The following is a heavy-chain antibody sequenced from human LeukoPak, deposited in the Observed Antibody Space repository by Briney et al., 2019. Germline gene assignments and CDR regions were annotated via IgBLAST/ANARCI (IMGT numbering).Heavy chain of an antibody. Sequence: SETLSLTCTVSGGSISSHYWSWIRQPPGKGLEWIGYIYYSGSTNYNPSLKSRVTISVDTSKSQFSLKLSSVTAADTAVYYCAGALVGYCSSTSCYSIYYYYYGMDVWGKGTTVTVSS. V-gene: IGHV4-59*11. CDR3: AGALVGYCSSTSCYSIYYYYYGMDV. CDR1: GGSISSHY. J-gene: IGHJ6*04. CDR2: IYYSGST. D-gene: IGHD2-2*02.